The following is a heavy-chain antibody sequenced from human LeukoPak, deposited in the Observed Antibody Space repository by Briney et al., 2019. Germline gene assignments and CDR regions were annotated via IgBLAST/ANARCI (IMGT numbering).Heavy chain of an antibody. D-gene: IGHD4-17*01. J-gene: IGHJ4*02. CDR1: GFTFSSYW. CDR2: ISSDGSST. CDR3: ARDYGEGGYYFDY. V-gene: IGHV3-74*01. Sequence: PGGSLRLSCGASGFTFSSYWISWVRQAPGKGLVWMSRISSDGSSTNYADSVKGRFTISRDNAKNTLYLQMNSLRAEDTAVYYCARDYGEGGYYFDYWGQGTLVTVSS.